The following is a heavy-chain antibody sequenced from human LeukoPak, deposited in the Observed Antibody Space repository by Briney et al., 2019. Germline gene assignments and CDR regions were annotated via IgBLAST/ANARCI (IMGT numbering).Heavy chain of an antibody. J-gene: IGHJ4*02. CDR1: GFTFSSYN. CDR3: AKDRSGKRGLQLLRDY. Sequence: GGSLRLSCPASGFTFSSYNMNWVRQAAGEGLEWVSAISGMGGSTYYADSVEGRFSISRDNTKTTLYLQINSLRAEDTAVYYCAKDRSGKRGLQLLRDYWGQGTLVTVSS. D-gene: IGHD5-24*01. CDR2: ISGMGGST. V-gene: IGHV3-23*01.